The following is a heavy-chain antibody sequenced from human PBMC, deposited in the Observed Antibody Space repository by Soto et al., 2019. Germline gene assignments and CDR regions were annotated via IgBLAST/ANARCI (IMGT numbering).Heavy chain of an antibody. J-gene: IGHJ1*01. CDR2: IYYSGST. V-gene: IGHV4-30-4*01. CDR1: GDSISSGDYY. Sequence: SETLSLTCTVSGDSISSGDYYWSWIRQPPGKGLEWIGYIYYSGSTYYNPSLKSRVTISVDTSKNQFSLKLSSVTAADTAVYYCARDGGHYYDSSGGGAEYFQHWGQGTLVTVSS. CDR3: ARDGGHYYDSSGGGAEYFQH. D-gene: IGHD3-22*01.